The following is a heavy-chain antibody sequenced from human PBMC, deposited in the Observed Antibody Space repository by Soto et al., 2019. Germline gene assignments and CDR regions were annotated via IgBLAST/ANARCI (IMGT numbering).Heavy chain of an antibody. Sequence: QLQLVESGGGVVQPGTSLRLSCTASGSTFSNYIMRWVRQAPGKGLDWVAFISYDGSNKDYADSVEGRFTISRDNSKSTLYLQLSSLRPEDTAVYYCAGGDNYYALGVWGQGTTVTVSS. CDR1: GSTFSNYI. V-gene: IGHV3-30-3*01. D-gene: IGHD2-15*01. CDR3: AGGDNYYALGV. CDR2: ISYDGSNK. J-gene: IGHJ6*02.